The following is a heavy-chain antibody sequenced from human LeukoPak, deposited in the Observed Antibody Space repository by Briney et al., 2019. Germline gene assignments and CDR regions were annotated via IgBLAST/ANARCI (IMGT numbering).Heavy chain of an antibody. J-gene: IGHJ5*02. D-gene: IGHD6-13*01. Sequence: GASVKVSCKASGYTLTSYGISWVRQAPGQGLEWMGWISAYNGNTNYAQKLQGRVTMTTDTSTSTAYMELRSLRSDDTAVYYCARDSLYSSSWYSWFDPWGQGTLVTVSS. V-gene: IGHV1-18*01. CDR3: ARDSLYSSSWYSWFDP. CDR1: GYTLTSYG. CDR2: ISAYNGNT.